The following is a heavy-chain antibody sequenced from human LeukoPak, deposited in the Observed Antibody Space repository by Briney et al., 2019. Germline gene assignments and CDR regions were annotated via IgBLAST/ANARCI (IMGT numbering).Heavy chain of an antibody. Sequence: SVKVSXKASGGTFRSYAISWVRQAPGQGLEWIGGIIPIFGTANYAQKFQGRVTITADESTSTAYMELSSLRSEDTAVYYCATLVVPAAMWGETITYNWFDPWGQGTLVTVSS. CDR2: IIPIFGTA. CDR3: ATLVVPAAMWGETITYNWFDP. V-gene: IGHV1-69*13. J-gene: IGHJ5*02. D-gene: IGHD2-2*01. CDR1: GGTFRSYA.